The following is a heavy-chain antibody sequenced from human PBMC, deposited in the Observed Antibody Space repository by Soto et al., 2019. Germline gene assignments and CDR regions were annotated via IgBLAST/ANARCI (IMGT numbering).Heavy chain of an antibody. CDR3: ARDFNCTRRCIDVFDI. CDR2: VSAYNGNT. V-gene: IGHV1-18*01. CDR1: GYSFINYD. Sequence: ASVKFSCKASGYSFINYDSSWVRQANGQGLEWMGWVSAYNGNTNYAQKFQGRVTMTTDTSTSTAYMELRSLRSDDTAVYYCARDFNCTRRCIDVFDIWGQGTMVTVSS. D-gene: IGHD2-8*01. J-gene: IGHJ3*02.